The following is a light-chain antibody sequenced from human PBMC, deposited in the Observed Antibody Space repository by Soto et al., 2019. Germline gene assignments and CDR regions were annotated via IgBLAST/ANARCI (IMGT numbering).Light chain of an antibody. V-gene: IGKV1-39*01. CDR1: QSISTY. CDR2: DVS. CDR3: QQSYISPRT. J-gene: IGKJ1*01. Sequence: DIQMTQSPSSLSASVGDRVTITCRASQSISTYLNWYQEKSGNAPKLLIYDVSTLQTGVPSRFSGSGSGTDFTLPISSLQPEDFATYYCQQSYISPRTFGQGTKVDIK.